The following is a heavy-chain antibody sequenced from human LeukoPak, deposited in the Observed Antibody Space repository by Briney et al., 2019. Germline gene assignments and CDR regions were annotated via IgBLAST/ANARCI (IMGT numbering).Heavy chain of an antibody. Sequence: PGGSLRLSCAASGFTFSTCAMNWVRQAPGKGLEWVSSISSSGSYIYYADSVKGRFTISRDNAKKSLYLQMNSLRAEDTAIYYCARSLPYGTTWYGRSDFWGQGTLVTVSS. V-gene: IGHV3-21*04. D-gene: IGHD6-13*01. CDR2: ISSSGSYI. CDR1: GFTFSTCA. CDR3: ARSLPYGTTWYGRSDF. J-gene: IGHJ4*02.